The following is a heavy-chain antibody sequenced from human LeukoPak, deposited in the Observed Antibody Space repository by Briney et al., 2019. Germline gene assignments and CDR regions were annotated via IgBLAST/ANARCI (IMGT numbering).Heavy chain of an antibody. CDR3: ATGAPYCSSTSCPRGFDP. Sequence: ASVKVSCKVSGYTLTELSMHWVRQAPGKGLEWMGGFDPEDGETIYAQKFRGRVTMTEDTSTDTAYMELSSLRSEDTAVYYCATGAPYCSSTSCPRGFDPWGQGTLVTVSS. CDR2: FDPEDGET. V-gene: IGHV1-24*01. D-gene: IGHD2-2*01. J-gene: IGHJ5*02. CDR1: GYTLTELS.